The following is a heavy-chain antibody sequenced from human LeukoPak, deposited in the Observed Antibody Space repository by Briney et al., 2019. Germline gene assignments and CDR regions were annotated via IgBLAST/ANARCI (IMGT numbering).Heavy chain of an antibody. V-gene: IGHV1-69*13. Sequence: GASVKVSCKASGGTFSSYAISWVRQAPGQGLEWMGGIIPIFGTANYAQKFQGRVTITADEPTSTAYMELSSLRSEDTAVYYCARAGTADLAAAFVCWFDPWGQGTLVTVSS. D-gene: IGHD6-13*01. CDR1: GGTFSSYA. J-gene: IGHJ5*02. CDR2: IIPIFGTA. CDR3: ARAGTADLAAAFVCWFDP.